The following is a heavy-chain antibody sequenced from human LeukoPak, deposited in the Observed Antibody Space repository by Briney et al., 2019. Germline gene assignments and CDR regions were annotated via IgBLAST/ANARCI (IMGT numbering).Heavy chain of an antibody. V-gene: IGHV3-7*04. CDR1: GFIFTNYF. D-gene: IGHD3-3*01. CDR2: IKQDGSEK. CDR3: ARVTIFGVVIVGMDV. Sequence: GGSLRLSCAASGFIFTNYFMSWVRQAPGKGLEWVANIKQDGSEKYYVDSVKGRFIISRDNAKNSLYLQMNSLRAEDTAVYYCARVTIFGVVIVGMDVWGQGTTVTVSS. J-gene: IGHJ6*02.